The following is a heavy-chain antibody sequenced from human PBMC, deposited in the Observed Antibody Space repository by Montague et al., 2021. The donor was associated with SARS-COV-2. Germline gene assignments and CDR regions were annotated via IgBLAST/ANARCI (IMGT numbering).Heavy chain of an antibody. CDR3: ARDSGSSFDP. CDR1: GFTFSSYA. J-gene: IGHJ5*02. Sequence: SLRLSCAASGFTFSSYATHWVRQAPGKGLEWVALISYDGSNKYYADSVKGRFTISRDNSKNTLYLQMNSLRAEDTAVYYCARDSGSSFDPWGQGTLVTVSS. V-gene: IGHV3-30*04. D-gene: IGHD1-26*01. CDR2: ISYDGSNK.